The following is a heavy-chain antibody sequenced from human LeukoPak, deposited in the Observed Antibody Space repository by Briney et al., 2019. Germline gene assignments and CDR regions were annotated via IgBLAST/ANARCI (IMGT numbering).Heavy chain of an antibody. CDR2: IYYSGST. CDR1: GGSISSGGYY. Sequence: SETLSLTCTVSGGSISSGGYYWSWIRQHPGKGLEWIGYIYYSGSTNYNPSLKSRVTISVDTSKNQFSLKLSSVTAADTAVYYCARRIAARPGRRYNWFDPWGQGTLVTVSS. J-gene: IGHJ5*02. D-gene: IGHD6-6*01. CDR3: ARRIAARPGRRYNWFDP. V-gene: IGHV4-31*03.